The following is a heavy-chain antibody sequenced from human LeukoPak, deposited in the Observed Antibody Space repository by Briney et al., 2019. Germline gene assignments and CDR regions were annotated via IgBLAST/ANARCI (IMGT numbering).Heavy chain of an antibody. D-gene: IGHD6-13*01. CDR1: GSRFTSYW. CDR3: ARRSRVSSRWYISSGYMDV. V-gene: IGHV5-51*01. J-gene: IGHJ6*03. Sequence: HGESLQISFQGSGSRFTSYWIAWARQLPGKGLEWMGIIYPGDSDTRYSPSLQGQVTISADKSISTAYLQWSSLKASDTAMYYCARRSRVSSRWYISSGYMDVWGKGTTVTVSS. CDR2: IYPGDSDT.